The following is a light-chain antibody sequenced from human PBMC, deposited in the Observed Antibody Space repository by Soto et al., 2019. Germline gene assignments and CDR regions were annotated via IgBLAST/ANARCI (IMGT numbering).Light chain of an antibody. CDR2: DVS. V-gene: IGLV2-14*01. Sequence: HSALTQPASVSGSPGQSITISCTGTSSDVGGYNYVSWYQQHPGKAPKFMIYDVSNRPSGVSNRLSGSKSGNTASLTISGLQVEDEADYYCSSYTTSNTRQIVFGTGTKSPS. CDR3: SSYTTSNTRQIV. CDR1: SSDVGGYNY. J-gene: IGLJ1*01.